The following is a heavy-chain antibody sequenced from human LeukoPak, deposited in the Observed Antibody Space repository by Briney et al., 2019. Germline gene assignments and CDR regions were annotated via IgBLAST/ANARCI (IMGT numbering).Heavy chain of an antibody. Sequence: ASVRVSCKASGYTFTGYYMHWVRQAPGQGLEWMGWINPNTGGTKYAQKFQGRVTMTRDTSISTAYMELSRLRSDDTAVYYCARAHYYYYYMDVWGKGTTVTISS. V-gene: IGHV1-2*02. CDR1: GYTFTGYY. CDR3: ARAHYYYYYMDV. CDR2: INPNTGGT. J-gene: IGHJ6*03.